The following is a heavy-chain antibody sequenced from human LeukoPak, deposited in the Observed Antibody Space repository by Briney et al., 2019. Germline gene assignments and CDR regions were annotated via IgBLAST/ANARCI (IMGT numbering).Heavy chain of an antibody. CDR2: ISYDGSNK. CDR3: ARDGYLGVSPDYYDSSGPPFDY. D-gene: IGHD3-22*01. V-gene: IGHV3-30-3*01. J-gene: IGHJ4*02. CDR1: GFTFSSYA. Sequence: PGGSLRLSCAASGFTFSSYAMHWVRQTPGKGLEWVAVISYDGSNKYYADSVKGRFTISRDNSKNTLYLQMNSLRAEDTAVYYCARDGYLGVSPDYYDSSGPPFDYRGQGTLVTVSS.